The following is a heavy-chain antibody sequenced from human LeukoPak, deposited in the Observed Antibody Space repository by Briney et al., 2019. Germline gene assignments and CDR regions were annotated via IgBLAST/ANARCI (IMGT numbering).Heavy chain of an antibody. CDR1: GFTFSDYG. Sequence: PGGSLRLSCAASGFTFSDYGMSWVRQVPGKGLEWVSGISWNSGSIGYADSVKGRFTISRDNSKNTLFLQMNSLRAEDTGVYYCARASGSYDYWGQGTLVTVSS. CDR2: ISWNSGSI. J-gene: IGHJ4*02. V-gene: IGHV3-23*01. CDR3: ARASGSYDY. D-gene: IGHD1-26*01.